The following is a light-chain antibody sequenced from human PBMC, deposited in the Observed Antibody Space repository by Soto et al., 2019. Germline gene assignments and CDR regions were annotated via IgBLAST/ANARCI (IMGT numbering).Light chain of an antibody. CDR1: SSDVGGHNY. J-gene: IGLJ2*01. V-gene: IGLV2-14*01. Sequence: QSALTQPASVSGSPGQSITISCTGTSSDVGGHNYVSWYQQQSGKAPKLMIFEVSNRPSGVSNRFSGSKSGNTASLTISGLQAEDEADYYCGSYTTSSTVVFGGGTKVIVL. CDR3: GSYTTSSTVV. CDR2: EVS.